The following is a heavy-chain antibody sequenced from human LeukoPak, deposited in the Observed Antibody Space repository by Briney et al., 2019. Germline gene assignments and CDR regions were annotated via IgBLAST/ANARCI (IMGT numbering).Heavy chain of an antibody. CDR1: GGTFSRYA. Sequence: SVKVSCKASGGTFSRYAISWVRQSPGQGLEWMGGIIPIFGTAKYAQKFQGRVTITADESTSTAYMELSSLRSEDTAVYYCASEAYCGGDCYSVGPYWGQGTLVTVSS. V-gene: IGHV1-69*01. D-gene: IGHD2-21*02. J-gene: IGHJ4*02. CDR3: ASEAYCGGDCYSVGPY. CDR2: IIPIFGTA.